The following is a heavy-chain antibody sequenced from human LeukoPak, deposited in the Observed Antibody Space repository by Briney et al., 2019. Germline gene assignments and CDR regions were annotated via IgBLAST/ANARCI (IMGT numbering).Heavy chain of an antibody. Sequence: GGSLRLSCSASGFTFTTYGMNWVRQAPGKGLEWVANIGPDGSDKRYVDSMKGRFTISRDNAQNSVYLHMNSLTAEDTAVYYCTRFRRSAQSYWGQGTLVTVSS. CDR3: TRFRRSAQSY. CDR1: GFTFTTYG. J-gene: IGHJ4*02. D-gene: IGHD2-15*01. CDR2: IGPDGSDK. V-gene: IGHV3-7*01.